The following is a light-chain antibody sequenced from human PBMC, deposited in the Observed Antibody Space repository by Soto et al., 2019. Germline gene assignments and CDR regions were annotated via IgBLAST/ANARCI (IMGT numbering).Light chain of an antibody. CDR3: QQYGSSGT. CDR2: GAS. CDR1: QGVSKNY. V-gene: IGKV3-20*01. J-gene: IGKJ1*01. Sequence: EMVLAQSPGTLSLSPGERATLSFRASQGVSKNYLAWYKQKPGQAPRLLIYGASNRATGIPDRLSGSGSGTDFTLTISRLEPEDSAVYYCQQYGSSGTFGQGTKVDIK.